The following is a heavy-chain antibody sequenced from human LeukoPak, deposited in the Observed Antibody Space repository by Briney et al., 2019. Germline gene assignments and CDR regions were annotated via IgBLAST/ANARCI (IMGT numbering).Heavy chain of an antibody. D-gene: IGHD3-16*01. CDR1: GFTFDDYA. CDR2: ISWNSGSI. CDR3: AKDTGGVPEGFDY. V-gene: IGHV3-9*03. J-gene: IGHJ4*02. Sequence: RSGGSLRLSCAASGFTFDDYAMHWVRQAPGKGLEWVSGISWNSGSIGYADSVKGRFTISRDNAKNSLYLQMNSLRAEDMALYYCAKDTGGVPEGFDYWGQGTLVTVSS.